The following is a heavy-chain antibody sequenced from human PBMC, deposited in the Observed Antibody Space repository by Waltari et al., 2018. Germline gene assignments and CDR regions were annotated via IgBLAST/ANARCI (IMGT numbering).Heavy chain of an antibody. Sequence: EVQLVDSGGGLIHPGGSLRLSCAASGLSVSYNYMSWVRQAPGRGLEWVSVSFAGGTTYYSDAVKGRFTMSRDDSRNTLYLQMNSLAADDTAVYYCARAGLGSPLEWQRLFDSWGQGTLVTVSS. D-gene: IGHD3-3*01. CDR1: GLSVSYNY. J-gene: IGHJ4*02. CDR2: SFAGGTT. CDR3: ARAGLGSPLEWQRLFDS. V-gene: IGHV3-53*01.